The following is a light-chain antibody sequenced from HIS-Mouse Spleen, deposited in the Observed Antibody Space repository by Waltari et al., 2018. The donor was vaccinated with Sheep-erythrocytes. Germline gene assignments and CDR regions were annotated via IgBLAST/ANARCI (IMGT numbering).Light chain of an antibody. Sequence: SYELTQPPSVSVSPGQTASITCSGDKLGDKYACWYQQKPGQSPVLVIYQDSKRPSGIPRRCSSSNSGNTATLTISGTQAMDEADYYCQAWDSSTVVFGGGTKLTVL. CDR1: KLGDKY. CDR2: QDS. J-gene: IGLJ2*01. CDR3: QAWDSSTVV. V-gene: IGLV3-1*01.